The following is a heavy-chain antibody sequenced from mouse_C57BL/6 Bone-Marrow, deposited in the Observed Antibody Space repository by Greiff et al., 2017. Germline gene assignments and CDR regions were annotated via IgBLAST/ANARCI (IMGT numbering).Heavy chain of an antibody. CDR3: ARRGNYPSGFAY. V-gene: IGHV1-18*01. D-gene: IGHD2-1*01. J-gene: IGHJ3*01. CDR1: GYTFTDYN. Sequence: EVQLQQSGPELVKPGASVKIPCKASGYTFTDYNMDWVKQSPGKSLEWIGDINPNNGGTIYNQKFKGKATLTVDKSSSTAYMELRSLTSEDTAVYYCARRGNYPSGFAYWGQGTLVTVSA. CDR2: INPNNGGT.